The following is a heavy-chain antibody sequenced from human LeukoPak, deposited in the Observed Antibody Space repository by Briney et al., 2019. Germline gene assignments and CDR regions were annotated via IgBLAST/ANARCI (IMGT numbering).Heavy chain of an antibody. V-gene: IGHV3-21*01. CDR2: ITSGSSYI. Sequence: GGSLRLFCAASGFTFSTSNMNWVRQAPGKGLEWVSSITSGSSYIYYVDSVKGRFTISRDNAKKSLYLQMNSLRAEDTAVYFCARDTGALDSWGQGTLVTVPS. CDR1: GFTFSTSN. J-gene: IGHJ4*02. D-gene: IGHD2-8*02. CDR3: ARDTGALDS.